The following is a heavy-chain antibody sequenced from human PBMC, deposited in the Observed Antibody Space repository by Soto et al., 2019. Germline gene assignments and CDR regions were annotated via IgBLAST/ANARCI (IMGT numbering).Heavy chain of an antibody. CDR3: AKLRSSAHDY. J-gene: IGHJ4*02. Sequence: GGSLRLSCVASGFTFDTYAMSWVRQAPGKGLEWVSAVTSSGDRTYYADSVKGRFIISRDNAKNKLFLQMNSLRGADTALYYCAKLRSSAHDYWGQGTPVTVSS. V-gene: IGHV3-23*01. CDR2: VTSSGDRT. D-gene: IGHD2-2*01. CDR1: GFTFDTYA.